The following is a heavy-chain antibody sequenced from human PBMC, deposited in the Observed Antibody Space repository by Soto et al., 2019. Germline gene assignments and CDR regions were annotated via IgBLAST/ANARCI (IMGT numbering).Heavy chain of an antibody. CDR1: GGTFSSYA. CDR2: IIPIFGTA. V-gene: IGHV1-69*13. Sequence: SVKVSCKASGGTFSSYAINWVRQAPGQGLEWMRVIIPIFGTANYAQKFQGRVTITADESTSTAYMELSSLRSEDTAVYYCARLPSPAVAVNEDYWGQGTLVTVSS. J-gene: IGHJ4*02. D-gene: IGHD6-19*01. CDR3: ARLPSPAVAVNEDY.